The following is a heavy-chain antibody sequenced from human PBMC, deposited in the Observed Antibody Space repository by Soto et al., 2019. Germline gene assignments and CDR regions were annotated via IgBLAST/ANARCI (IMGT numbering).Heavy chain of an antibody. D-gene: IGHD3-16*01. CDR2: IYTVGST. J-gene: IGHJ4*02. CDR1: GGSLNNYY. CDR3: ARSPLTHSYAQFDS. V-gene: IGHV4-4*07. Sequence: PSETLSLTCTVPGGSLNNYYWSWIRQPAGKGLEWIGRIYTVGSTNYNPSLKSRVTMSIDTSKNQFSLRLTSVTAADTAVYYCARSPLTHSYAQFDSWGQGSLVTVSS.